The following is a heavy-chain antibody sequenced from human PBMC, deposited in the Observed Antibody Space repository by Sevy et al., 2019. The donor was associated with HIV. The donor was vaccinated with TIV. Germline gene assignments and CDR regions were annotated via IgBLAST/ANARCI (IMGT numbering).Heavy chain of an antibody. V-gene: IGHV3-30*02. D-gene: IGHD2-21*01. Sequence: GGSLRLSCAASGFSFSSYGMHWVRQAPGKGLEWMSYIQYDGSNKDYADSVKGRLTISRDNSKNTLYLQMNSLRVEDTAVFYWVKEGGGEGGDHWGQGTLVTVSS. J-gene: IGHJ4*02. CDR2: IQYDGSNK. CDR3: VKEGGGEGGDH. CDR1: GFSFSSYG.